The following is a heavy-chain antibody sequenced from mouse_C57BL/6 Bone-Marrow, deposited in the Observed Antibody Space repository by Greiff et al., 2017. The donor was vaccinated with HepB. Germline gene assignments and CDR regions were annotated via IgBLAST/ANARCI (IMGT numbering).Heavy chain of an antibody. CDR1: GYTFTSYW. J-gene: IGHJ1*03. V-gene: IGHV1-53*01. Sequence: QVQLQQPGTELVKPGASVKLSCKASGYTFTSYWMHWVKQRPGQGLEWIGNINPSNGGTNYNEKFKDKATLTADKSSSTAYMQLSSLTYEDSAVYYCARSGEVYYYGSSWYFDVWGTGTTVTVSS. D-gene: IGHD1-1*01. CDR3: ARSGEVYYYGSSWYFDV. CDR2: INPSNGGT.